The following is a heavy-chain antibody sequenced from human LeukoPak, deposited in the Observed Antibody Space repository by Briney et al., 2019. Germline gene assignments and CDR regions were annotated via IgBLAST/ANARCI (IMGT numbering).Heavy chain of an antibody. V-gene: IGHV4-59*08. Sequence: SETLSLTCTVSRASMTDYYWSWIRQPPGKGLEWIAYSHYSGETKYNPSLKSRITISVDTSKNQFSLKLSSVTAADTAVYFCARQPGGTAAFDIWGQGTTVTVSA. CDR1: RASMTDYY. D-gene: IGHD1-14*01. CDR2: SHYSGET. J-gene: IGHJ3*02. CDR3: ARQPGGTAAFDI.